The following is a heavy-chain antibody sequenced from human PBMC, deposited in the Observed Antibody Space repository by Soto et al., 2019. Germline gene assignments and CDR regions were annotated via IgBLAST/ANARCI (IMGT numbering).Heavy chain of an antibody. D-gene: IGHD2-8*02. CDR1: GFTFRTYC. Sequence: EVHLVESGGGLVQRGGSLRLSCAASGFTFRTYCISWVRQAPGKGLEWVANIDQDGRGKYDVDSVRGRFTISRDNAHNSLYLQTNSLRDEDTVVYFCARRREATGRTLAYWGQGTLVTVSS. J-gene: IGHJ4*02. CDR3: ARRREATGRTLAY. V-gene: IGHV3-7*05. CDR2: IDQDGRGK.